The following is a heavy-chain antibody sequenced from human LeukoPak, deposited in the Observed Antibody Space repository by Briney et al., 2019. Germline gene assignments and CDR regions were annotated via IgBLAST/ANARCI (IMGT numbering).Heavy chain of an antibody. J-gene: IGHJ5*02. CDR1: GFTFSSYA. D-gene: IGHD2-15*01. V-gene: IGHV3-30*04. CDR3: ARDPYLAYCSGGSCYGGLDP. CDR2: ISYDGSNK. Sequence: PGRSLRLSCAASGFTFSSYAMHWVRQAPGKGLEWVAVISYDGSNKYYAGSVKGRFTISRDNSKNALYLQMNSLRAEDTAVYYCARDPYLAYCSGGSCYGGLDPWGQGTLVTVSS.